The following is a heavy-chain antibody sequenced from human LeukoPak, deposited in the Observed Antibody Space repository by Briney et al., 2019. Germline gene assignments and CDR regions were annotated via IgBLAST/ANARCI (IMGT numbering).Heavy chain of an antibody. J-gene: IGHJ3*02. D-gene: IGHD4-17*01. V-gene: IGHV4-59*08. CDR3: ARHSPYYGDHPGAFDI. CDR2: IYYSGST. Sequence: PSETLSLTCTVSGGSISSYYWSWIRQPPGKGLEWIGYIYYSGSTNYNPSLTSRVTISVDTSKNQFSLKLSSVTAADTAVYYCARHSPYYGDHPGAFDIWGQGTMVTASS. CDR1: GGSISSYY.